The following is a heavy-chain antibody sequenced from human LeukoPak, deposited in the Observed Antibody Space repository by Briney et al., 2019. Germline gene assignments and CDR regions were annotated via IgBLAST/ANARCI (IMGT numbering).Heavy chain of an antibody. CDR2: ISCDGSNK. CDR3: AKVSGGKRGYYYYGMDV. Sequence: PGGSLRLSCAASGFTFSSYGMHWVRQAPGKGLEWVAVISCDGSNKYYADSVKGRFTISRDNSKNTLYLQMNSLRAEDTAVYYCAKVSGGKRGYYYYGMDVWGQGTTVTVSS. V-gene: IGHV3-30*18. J-gene: IGHJ6*02. CDR1: GFTFSSYG. D-gene: IGHD1-26*01.